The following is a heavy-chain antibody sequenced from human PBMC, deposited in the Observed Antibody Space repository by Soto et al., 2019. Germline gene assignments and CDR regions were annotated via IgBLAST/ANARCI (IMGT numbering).Heavy chain of an antibody. CDR1: ADTFTSYY. D-gene: IGHD3-10*01. J-gene: IGHJ4*02. CDR3: ARDEYHYGSGSSYSTLDD. Sequence: QVQLVQSGAEMKRPGASVKVSCKAPADTFTSYYLNWVRQAPGQGLEWMGTINPSGGKTDYAQKFKGRVTLTSDTPTSTVYMELRSLRSEDTAIYYCARDEYHYGSGSSYSTLDDWGQGTLVTVSS. V-gene: IGHV1-46*01. CDR2: INPSGGKT.